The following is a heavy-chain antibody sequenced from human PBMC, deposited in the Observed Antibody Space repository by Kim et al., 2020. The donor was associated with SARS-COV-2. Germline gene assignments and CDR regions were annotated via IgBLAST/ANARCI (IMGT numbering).Heavy chain of an antibody. D-gene: IGHD3-10*01. V-gene: IGHV4-34*01. CDR3: ARGRRVLMVRGLYGMDV. CDR2: INHSGST. CDR1: GGSFSGYY. J-gene: IGHJ6*02. Sequence: SETLSLTCAVYGGSFSGYYWSWIRQPPGKGLEWIGEINHSGSTNYNPSLKSRVTISVDTSKNQFSLKLSSVTAADTAVYYCARGRRVLMVRGLYGMDVWGQGTTVTVSS.